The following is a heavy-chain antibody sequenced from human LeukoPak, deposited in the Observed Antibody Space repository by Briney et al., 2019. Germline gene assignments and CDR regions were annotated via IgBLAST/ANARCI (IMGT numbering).Heavy chain of an antibody. D-gene: IGHD2-2*01. CDR3: ARGGCSSTSCYPRGY. V-gene: IGHV3-48*01. Sequence: GGSLRLSCAASGFTFSSYSMNWVRQAPGKGLEWVSYISSSSTIYYADSVKGRFTISRDNSKNTLYLQMNSLRAEDTAVYYCARGGCSSTSCYPRGYWGQGTLVTVSS. CDR1: GFTFSSYS. CDR2: ISSSSTI. J-gene: IGHJ4*02.